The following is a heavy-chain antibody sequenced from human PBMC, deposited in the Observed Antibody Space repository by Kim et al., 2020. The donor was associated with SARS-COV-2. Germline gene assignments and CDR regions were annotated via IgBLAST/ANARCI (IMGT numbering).Heavy chain of an antibody. D-gene: IGHD2-15*01. J-gene: IGHJ3*02. V-gene: IGHV1-18*01. CDR3: ARDEKLHDAFDI. Sequence: NYAQKLQGRVTMTTDTSTSTAYMELRSLRSDDTAVYYCARDEKLHDAFDIWGQGTMVTVSS.